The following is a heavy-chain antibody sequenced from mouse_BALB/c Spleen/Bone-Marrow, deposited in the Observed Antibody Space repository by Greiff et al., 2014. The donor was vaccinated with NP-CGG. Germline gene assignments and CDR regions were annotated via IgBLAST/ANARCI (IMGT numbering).Heavy chain of an antibody. V-gene: IGHV1-14*01. CDR3: TRGVYYDYDEGAMDY. CDR1: GYTFTSYV. Sequence: EVKLVESGPELVKPGASVKMSCKASGYTFTSYVMHWVKQKPGQGLEWIGYINPYNDGTKYNEKFKGKATLTSDKSSSTAYMELSSLTSEGSAVYYCTRGVYYDYDEGAMDYWGQGSSVTDSS. J-gene: IGHJ4*01. D-gene: IGHD2-4*01. CDR2: INPYNDGT.